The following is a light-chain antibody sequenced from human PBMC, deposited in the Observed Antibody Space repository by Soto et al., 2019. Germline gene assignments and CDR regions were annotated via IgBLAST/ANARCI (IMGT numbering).Light chain of an antibody. J-gene: IGKJ1*01. Sequence: DIQMTQSPSSVSASVGDRVTITCRASQGINNWLAWYQQKPGKAPELLIYAVSYLQSGVPSRFSGSGSGTEFTLTISSLQPDDFATYYCQQYNTFWTFGQGTKVDI. CDR1: QGINNW. CDR3: QQYNTFWT. CDR2: AVS. V-gene: IGKV1-12*01.